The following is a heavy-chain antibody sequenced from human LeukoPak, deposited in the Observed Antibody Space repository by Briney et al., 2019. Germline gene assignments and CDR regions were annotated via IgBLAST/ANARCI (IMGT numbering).Heavy chain of an antibody. J-gene: IGHJ4*02. CDR2: IYYSGST. CDR3: ARDRDY. CDR1: SGSIFISNW. V-gene: IGHV4-4*02. Sequence: PSETLSLTCAVSSGSIFISNWWSWVRQPPGKGLEWIGSIYYSGSTYYNPSLKSRVTISVDTPKNQFSLKLSSVTAADTAVYYCARDRDYWGQGTLVTVSS.